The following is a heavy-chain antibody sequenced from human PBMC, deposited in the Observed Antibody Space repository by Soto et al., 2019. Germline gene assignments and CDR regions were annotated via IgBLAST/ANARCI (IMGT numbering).Heavy chain of an antibody. V-gene: IGHV3-7*01. D-gene: IGHD2-15*01. J-gene: IGHJ4*02. CDR3: ARLVAVTPGDY. Sequence: EVQLVESGGGLVQPGGSLRLSCAASGFTFSSSWMNWVRQAPGKGLEWVANIKQDGSEKYYVDSVKGRFTISRDNAKNSLYLQMNSLRAEDTAVYYSARLVAVTPGDYWGQGTLVTVSS. CDR1: GFTFSSSW. CDR2: IKQDGSEK.